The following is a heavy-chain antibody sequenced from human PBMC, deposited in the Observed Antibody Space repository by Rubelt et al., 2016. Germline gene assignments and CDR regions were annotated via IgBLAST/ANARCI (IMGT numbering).Heavy chain of an antibody. CDR1: GFSLSTSGVG. CDR2: IYWDDDK. CDR3: AHSRTLPGHDLDY. Sequence: QITLKESGPTLVKPTQTLTLTCTFSGFSLSTSGVGVGWIRQPPGKALEWLALIYWDDDKRYSPSLKSRLTSTKDPSKNQVVLTNTGMGPGDAAAYYWAHSRTLPGHDLDYWGQGTLSTVSS. V-gene: IGHV2-5*02. J-gene: IGHJ4*02. D-gene: IGHD1-14*01.